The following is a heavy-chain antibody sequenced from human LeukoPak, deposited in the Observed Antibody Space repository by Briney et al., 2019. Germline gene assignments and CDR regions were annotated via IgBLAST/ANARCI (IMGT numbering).Heavy chain of an antibody. J-gene: IGHJ6*02. CDR1: RFTVSSNY. Sequence: GGSLRLSCAASRFTVSSNYMSWVRQAPGKGLEWVSVIYSGGSTYYADSVKGRFTISRDNSKNTLYLQMNSLRAEDTAVYYCASTVTTPYYYYGMDVWGQGTTVTVSS. V-gene: IGHV3-66*01. CDR3: ASTVTTPYYYYGMDV. D-gene: IGHD4-17*01. CDR2: IYSGGST.